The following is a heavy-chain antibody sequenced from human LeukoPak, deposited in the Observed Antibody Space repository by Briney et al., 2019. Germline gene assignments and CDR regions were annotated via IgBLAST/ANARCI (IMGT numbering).Heavy chain of an antibody. V-gene: IGHV4-34*01. CDR2: INHSGST. J-gene: IGHJ4*02. D-gene: IGHD3-22*01. CDR3: ARVYDSRGSYLAY. CDR1: GGSFSDYY. Sequence: SETLSLTCAVYGGSFSDYYWTWIRQPPGKGLERIGEINHSGSTNYNPSLKSRVTLSADTSKSQFSLKVNSVTAADTAVYYCARVYDSRGSYLAYWGQGTLVTVSS.